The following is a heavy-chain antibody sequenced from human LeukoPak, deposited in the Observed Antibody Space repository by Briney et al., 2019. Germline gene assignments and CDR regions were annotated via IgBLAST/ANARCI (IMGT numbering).Heavy chain of an antibody. CDR2: ISSSGSTI. Sequence: GGSLTLSCAASGFTFSDYYMSWIRQAPGKGLEWVSYISSSGSTIYYADSVKGRFTISRDNAKNSLYLQMNSLRAEDTAVYYCARDRNYYYMDVWGKGTTVTVSS. CDR1: GFTFSDYY. CDR3: ARDRNYYYMDV. J-gene: IGHJ6*03. V-gene: IGHV3-11*04.